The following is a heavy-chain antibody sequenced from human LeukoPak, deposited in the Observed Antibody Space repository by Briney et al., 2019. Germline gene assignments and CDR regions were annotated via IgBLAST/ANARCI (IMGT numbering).Heavy chain of an antibody. D-gene: IGHD3-10*01. CDR2: IKQDGSEK. CDR1: GFTFSNYW. J-gene: IGHJ4*02. V-gene: IGHV3-7*01. Sequence: GGSLRLSRAASGFTFSNYWMSWVRQAPGKGLEWVANIKQDGSEKYHVDSVKGRFTISRDNAKNSLYLQMKSLRVEDTAVHFCARDRRYYEYFDAWGQGALVTVSS. CDR3: ARDRRYYEYFDA.